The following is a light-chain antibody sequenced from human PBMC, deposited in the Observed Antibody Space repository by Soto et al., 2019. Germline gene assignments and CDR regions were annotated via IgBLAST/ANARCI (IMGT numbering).Light chain of an antibody. CDR2: GAS. CDR1: QTVTRSY. CDR3: QQYGSSPPVT. J-gene: IGKJ1*01. V-gene: IGKV3-20*01. Sequence: EIVLTQSPGTLSLSPGERATLSCGASQTVTRSYLAWYQQNPGQAPRLLIYGASTRATGIPARFSGSGSGTDFTLTISRLEPEDFAVYYCQQYGSSPPVTFGQGTKVDI.